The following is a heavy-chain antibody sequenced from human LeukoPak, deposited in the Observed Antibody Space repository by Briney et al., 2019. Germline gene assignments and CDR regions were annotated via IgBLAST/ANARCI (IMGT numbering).Heavy chain of an antibody. Sequence: SETLSLTCTVSGGSISSSSYYWGWIRQPPGKGLEGIGSIYYTGSTYYNPSLKSRVTISLDTSENQFSLNLSSVTAADTAVYYCARGRRDTAMVEDWGQGTLVTVSS. CDR2: IYYTGST. V-gene: IGHV4-39*07. D-gene: IGHD5-18*01. J-gene: IGHJ4*02. CDR3: ARGRRDTAMVED. CDR1: GGSISSSSYY.